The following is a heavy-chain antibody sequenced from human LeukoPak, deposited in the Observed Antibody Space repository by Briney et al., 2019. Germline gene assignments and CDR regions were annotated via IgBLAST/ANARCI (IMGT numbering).Heavy chain of an antibody. Sequence: GASVKVSCKASGYTFTSYGISWVRQAPGQRLEWMGWINAGNGNTKYSQKFQGRVTITRDTSASTAYMELSSLRSEDTAVYYCARSFATSWFDPWGQGTLVTVSS. D-gene: IGHD5-24*01. CDR3: ARSFATSWFDP. J-gene: IGHJ5*02. CDR1: GYTFTSYG. V-gene: IGHV1-3*01. CDR2: INAGNGNT.